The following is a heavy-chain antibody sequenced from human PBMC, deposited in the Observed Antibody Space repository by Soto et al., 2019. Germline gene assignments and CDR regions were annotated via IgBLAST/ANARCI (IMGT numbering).Heavy chain of an antibody. J-gene: IGHJ4*02. CDR2: ISPHNFNT. CDR1: GYTFTHFY. D-gene: IGHD3-9*01. Sequence: ASVKVSCKASGYTFTHFYITWVRQAPGQGLEWMGAISPHNFNTNYAQKFRGRVTLTTEKSTNTAYMDLRSLTSDDAAVYYCARDEGGYDILTGYYKAHHFDYWGQGVPVTVSS. V-gene: IGHV1-18*01. CDR3: ARDEGGYDILTGYYKAHHFDY.